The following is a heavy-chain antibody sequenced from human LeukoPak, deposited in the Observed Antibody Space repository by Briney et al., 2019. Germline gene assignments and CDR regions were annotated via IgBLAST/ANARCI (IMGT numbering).Heavy chain of an antibody. J-gene: IGHJ4*02. Sequence: GGSLRLSCAASGFTFSDYEMNWVRQAPGKGLEWVSSISSSSSYIYYADSLKGRFTISRDNARNSLFLQMNSLRAEDTAVYYCARVYTYGSPTSYLEYRGQGTVVTVSS. D-gene: IGHD3-10*01. V-gene: IGHV3-21*01. CDR2: ISSSSSYI. CDR1: GFTFSDYE. CDR3: ARVYTYGSPTSYLEY.